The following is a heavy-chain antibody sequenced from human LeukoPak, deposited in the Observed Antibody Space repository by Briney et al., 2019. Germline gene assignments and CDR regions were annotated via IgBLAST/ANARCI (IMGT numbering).Heavy chain of an antibody. CDR2: IWYDGSNQ. J-gene: IGHJ4*02. V-gene: IGHV3-33*01. CDR1: GFTLSSQA. CDR3: ARASLVGATIIDF. D-gene: IGHD1-26*01. Sequence: GGSLRLSCVASGFTLSSQAMHWIRQAPGKGLEWVAIIWYDGSNQYYADSVKGRFTISRDTSKNTLHLQMNSLRVDDTAVYYCARASLVGATIIDFWGQGTLVTVSS.